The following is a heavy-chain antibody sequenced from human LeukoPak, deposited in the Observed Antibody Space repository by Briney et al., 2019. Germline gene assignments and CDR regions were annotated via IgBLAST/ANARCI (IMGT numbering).Heavy chain of an antibody. CDR1: GFTFSSYA. V-gene: IGHV3-30-3*01. D-gene: IGHD5-18*01. CDR3: AARGYSYGPFDY. Sequence: GGSLRLSCAASGFTFSSYAMGWVRQAPGKGLEWVAVISYDGSNKYYADSVKGRFTISRDNSKNTLYLQMNSLRAEDTAVYYCAARGYSYGPFDYWGQGTLVTVSS. J-gene: IGHJ4*02. CDR2: ISYDGSNK.